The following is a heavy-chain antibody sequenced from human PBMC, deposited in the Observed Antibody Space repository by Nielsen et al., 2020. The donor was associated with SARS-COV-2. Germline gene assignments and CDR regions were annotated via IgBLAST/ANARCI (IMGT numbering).Heavy chain of an antibody. CDR3: ARVSMMGDAFDI. J-gene: IGHJ3*02. V-gene: IGHV4-4*02. D-gene: IGHD1-26*01. Sequence: SETLSLTCAVSGGSISSSNWWSWVRQPPGKGLEWIGEIYHSGSTNYNPSLKSRVTISVDKSKNQFSLKLSSVTAANTAVYYCARVSMMGDAFDIWGQGTMVTVSS. CDR2: IYHSGST. CDR1: GGSISSSNW.